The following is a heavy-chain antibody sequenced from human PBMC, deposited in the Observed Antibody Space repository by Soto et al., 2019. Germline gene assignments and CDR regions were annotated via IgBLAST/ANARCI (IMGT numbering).Heavy chain of an antibody. CDR3: ARDGVIVVVPAAPYYYYYGMDV. J-gene: IGHJ6*02. Sequence: GASVKVSCKASGGTFSSYAISWVRQAPGQGLEWMGGISAYIGNTNYAQKFQGRVTMTTDTYTSTAYMELRSLRSDDTAVYYCARDGVIVVVPAAPYYYYYGMDVWGQGTTVNRLL. D-gene: IGHD2-2*01. CDR2: ISAYIGNT. CDR1: GGTFSSYA. V-gene: IGHV1-18*01.